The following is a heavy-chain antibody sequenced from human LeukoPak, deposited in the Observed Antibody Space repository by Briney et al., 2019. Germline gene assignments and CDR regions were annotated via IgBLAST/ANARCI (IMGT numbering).Heavy chain of an antibody. CDR2: INHSGNT. CDR1: GGSFSGYY. D-gene: IGHD3-16*02. Sequence: SETLSLTCAVFGGSFSGYYWGWIRQPPGKGLEWIGEINHSGNTNYNTSLKSRVTISVDTSKNQVSLKLSSVTAADTAVYYCARPHYDSVWGTYRYFDYWGQGTLVTVSS. J-gene: IGHJ4*02. V-gene: IGHV4-34*01. CDR3: ARPHYDSVWGTYRYFDY.